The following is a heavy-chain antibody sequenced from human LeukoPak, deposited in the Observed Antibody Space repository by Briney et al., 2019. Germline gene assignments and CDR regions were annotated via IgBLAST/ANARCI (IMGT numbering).Heavy chain of an antibody. D-gene: IGHD3-10*01. CDR3: ARLSYSFGESYKNH. CDR1: GGSINSSSYY. CDR2: MYHRGSS. Sequence: SETLSLTCSVSGGSINSSSYYWGWIQQPPGRGLEWIGSMYHRGSSYYNPSLKSRVTISVDTSKNQFSLKLSSVTAADTAVYYCARLSYSFGESYKNHWGQGTMVTVSS. V-gene: IGHV4-39*07. J-gene: IGHJ3*01.